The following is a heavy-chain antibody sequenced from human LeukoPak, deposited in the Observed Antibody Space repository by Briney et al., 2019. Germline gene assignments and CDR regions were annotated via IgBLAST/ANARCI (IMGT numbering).Heavy chain of an antibody. CDR3: VNYDILTGYYIVDY. V-gene: IGHV1-2*02. J-gene: IGHJ4*02. D-gene: IGHD3-9*01. CDR1: GYTFTGYY. CDR2: INPNSGGT. Sequence: ASVKVSCKASGYTFTGYYMHWVRQAPGQGLEWMGWINPNSGGTNYAQKFQGRVTMTRDTSISTAYMELSRLRSDDTAVYYCVNYDILTGYYIVDYWGQGTLVTVSS.